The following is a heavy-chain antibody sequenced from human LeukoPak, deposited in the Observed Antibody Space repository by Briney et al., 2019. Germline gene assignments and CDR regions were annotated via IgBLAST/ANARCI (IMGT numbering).Heavy chain of an antibody. CDR2: ICAYNGNT. V-gene: IGHV1-18*04. Sequence: ASVKVSCKASGYTFTGYYMHWVRQAPGQGLEWMGWICAYNGNTNYAQKLQGRVTMTTDTSTSTAYMELRSLRSDDTAVYYCARDPVVVVVAASLYYGMDVWGQGTTVTVSS. CDR3: ARDPVVVVVAASLYYGMDV. CDR1: GYTFTGYY. D-gene: IGHD2-15*01. J-gene: IGHJ6*02.